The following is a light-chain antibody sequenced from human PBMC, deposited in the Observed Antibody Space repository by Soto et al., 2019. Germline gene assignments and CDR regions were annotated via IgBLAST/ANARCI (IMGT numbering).Light chain of an antibody. CDR3: QQSYVTPYT. V-gene: IGKV1-39*01. J-gene: IGKJ2*01. CDR2: TTS. Sequence: DIQMTQSPSSLSTFVGDTVTITCRASQGIDKYLNWYRQKPGKAPNLLIYTTSTLQSGVPSRFSGSGYRTHFTHTISSLQPEDFATYYCQQSYVTPYTFGQGTKLQIK. CDR1: QGIDKY.